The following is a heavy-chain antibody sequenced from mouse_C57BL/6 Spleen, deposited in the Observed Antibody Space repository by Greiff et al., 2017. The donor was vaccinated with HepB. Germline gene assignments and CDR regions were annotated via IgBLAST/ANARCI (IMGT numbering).Heavy chain of an antibody. CDR2: FYPGSGSI. V-gene: IGHV1-62-2*01. Sequence: VMLVESGAELVKPGASVKLSCKASGYTFTEYTIHWVKQRSGQGLEWIGWFYPGSGSIKYNEKFKDKATLTADKSSSTVYMELSRLTSEDSAVYFCARHAINFSSFDYWGQGTTLTVSS. CDR1: GYTFTEYT. CDR3: ARHAINFSSFDY. D-gene: IGHD1-1*01. J-gene: IGHJ2*01.